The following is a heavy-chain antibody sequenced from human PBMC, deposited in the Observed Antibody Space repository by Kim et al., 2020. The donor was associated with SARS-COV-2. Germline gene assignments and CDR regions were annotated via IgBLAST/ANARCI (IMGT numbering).Heavy chain of an antibody. CDR1: GFTFSTYA. V-gene: IGHV3-23*01. CDR3: VQARLGRTGLFDS. CDR2: ISTSGGVT. Sequence: GGSLRLSCAASGFTFSTYAMSWVRQAPGKGLEWVSAISTSGGVTYYGDSVKGRFTISRDNSKDTLYLQMNSLRAEDTAVYYCVQARLGRTGLFDSWGQGT. J-gene: IGHJ4*02. D-gene: IGHD6-19*01.